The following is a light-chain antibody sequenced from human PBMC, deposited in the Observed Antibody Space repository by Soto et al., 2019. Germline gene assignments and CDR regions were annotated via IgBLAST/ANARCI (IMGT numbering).Light chain of an antibody. CDR3: CSLTNGATWV. CDR2: EAS. Sequence: QSALTQPASVSGSPGQSITISCTGTNSDVGRHNFVSWYQQYPGKAPKLLIYEASKRPSGLSNRFSGSKSDNTASLTISGLQAEDAADYYCCSLTNGATWVFGGGTKLTVL. CDR1: NSDVGRHNF. V-gene: IGLV2-23*01. J-gene: IGLJ3*02.